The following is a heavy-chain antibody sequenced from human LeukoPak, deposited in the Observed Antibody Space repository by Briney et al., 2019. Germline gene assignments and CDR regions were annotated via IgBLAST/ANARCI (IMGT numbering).Heavy chain of an antibody. D-gene: IGHD4-23*01. CDR3: ARAKDYGGKGHAFDI. CDR1: GGSISSYY. V-gene: IGHV4-59*01. CDR2: IYYSGST. Sequence: PSETLSLTCTVSGGSISSYYWNWIRQPPGKGLEWIGYIYYSGSTNYNPSLKSRVTISVDTSKNQFSLKLSSVTAADTAVYYCARAKDYGGKGHAFDIWGQGTMVTVSS. J-gene: IGHJ3*02.